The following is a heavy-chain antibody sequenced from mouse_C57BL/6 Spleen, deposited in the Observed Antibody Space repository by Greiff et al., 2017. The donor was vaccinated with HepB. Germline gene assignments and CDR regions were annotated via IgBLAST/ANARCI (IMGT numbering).Heavy chain of an antibody. J-gene: IGHJ3*01. CDR3: AVYYDGYYGFAY. D-gene: IGHD2-3*01. CDR1: GYSITSGYY. CDR2: ISYDGSN. Sequence: EVQLQQSGPGLVKPSQSLSLTCSVTGYSITSGYYWNWIRQFPGNKLEWMGYISYDGSNNYNPSLKNRISITRDTSKNQLFLKLNSVTTEDTATYYCAVYYDGYYGFAYWGQGTLVTVSA. V-gene: IGHV3-6*01.